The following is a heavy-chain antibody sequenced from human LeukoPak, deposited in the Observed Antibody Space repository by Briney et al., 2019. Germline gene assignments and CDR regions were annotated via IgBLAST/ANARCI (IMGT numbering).Heavy chain of an antibody. CDR1: GGSISSSSYY. J-gene: IGHJ4*02. V-gene: IGHV4-39*02. CDR3: ARDSSGYDY. Sequence: SETLSLTCTVSGGSISSSSYYWGWIRQPPGKGLEWIGSIYYSGSTYYNPSLKSRVTISVDTSKNQFSLKLSSVIAADTAVYYCARDSSGYDYWGQGTLVTVSS. D-gene: IGHD6-19*01. CDR2: IYYSGST.